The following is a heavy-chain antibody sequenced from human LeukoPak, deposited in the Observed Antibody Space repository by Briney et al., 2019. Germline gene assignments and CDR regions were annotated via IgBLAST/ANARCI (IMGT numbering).Heavy chain of an antibody. CDR3: ARDLHYYGAMDV. D-gene: IGHD3-10*01. V-gene: IGHV3-23*01. CDR1: GFTFSAYA. J-gene: IGHJ6*02. CDR2: IGSDNKP. Sequence: GGSLRLSCEASGFTFSAYAMTWVRQAPGKGLEWVSSIGSDNKPHYSESVKGRFAISRDNSKSMLFLQLNSLRAENTPLYYCARDLHYYGAMDVWGQGTTVTVSS.